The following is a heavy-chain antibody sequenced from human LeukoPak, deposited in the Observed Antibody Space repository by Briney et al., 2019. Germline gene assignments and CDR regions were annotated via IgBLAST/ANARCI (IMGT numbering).Heavy chain of an antibody. CDR1: GFTFSSYA. Sequence: GGSLRLSCAATGFTFSSYAMSWVRQAPGKGLEWVSAISGSGGSTYYADSVKGRFTISRDNSKNTLYLQMNSLRAEDTAVYYCAKDTYDSSGYYSDWGQGTLVTVSS. CDR3: AKDTYDSSGYYSD. CDR2: ISGSGGST. V-gene: IGHV3-23*01. D-gene: IGHD3-22*01. J-gene: IGHJ4*02.